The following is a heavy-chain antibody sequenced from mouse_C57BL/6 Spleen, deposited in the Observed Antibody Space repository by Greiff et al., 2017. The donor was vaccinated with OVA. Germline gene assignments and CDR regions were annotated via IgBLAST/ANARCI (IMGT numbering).Heavy chain of an antibody. V-gene: IGHV1-55*01. CDR1: GYTFNSYW. Sequence: VQLQQSGAELVKPGASVKLSCKASGYTFNSYWITWVKQRPEQGLEWIGDIYPGSGSTNYNAKFKSKATLTVDTSSSTAYMQLSSLTSEDSAVYYCARSRLDGWGQGTTLTVSS. J-gene: IGHJ2*01. CDR2: IYPGSGST. D-gene: IGHD2-13*01. CDR3: ARSRLDG.